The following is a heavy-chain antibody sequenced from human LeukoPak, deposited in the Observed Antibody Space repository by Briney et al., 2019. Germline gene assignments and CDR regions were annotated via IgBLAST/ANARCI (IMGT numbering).Heavy chain of an antibody. V-gene: IGHV7-4-1*02. CDR1: GYTFTSYA. D-gene: IGHD5-18*01. Sequence: ASVKVSCKASGYTFTSYAMNWVRQAPGQGLEWMGWINTNTGNPTYAQGFTGRFVFSLGTSVSTAYLQISSLKAEDTAVYYCAREKGRGYSYGLMNWGQGTLVTVSS. J-gene: IGHJ4*02. CDR2: INTNTGNP. CDR3: AREKGRGYSYGLMN.